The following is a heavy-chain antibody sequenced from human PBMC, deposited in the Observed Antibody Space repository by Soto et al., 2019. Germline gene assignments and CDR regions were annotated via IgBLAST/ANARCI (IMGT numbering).Heavy chain of an antibody. CDR1: GFTFSDFW. J-gene: IGHJ6*03. CDR3: ARGAKGAYYVDV. V-gene: IGHV3-74*01. Sequence: EVQLVESGGGLVQPGGSLRLSCAASGFTFSDFWLHWVRQTPGKGLVWVSRIKSDGGSTNYADSVQGRFTIARDNAKNTVYLQMDSLRAEDTAVYYCARGAKGAYYVDVWGKGTTVTVSS. CDR2: IKSDGGST. D-gene: IGHD1-26*01.